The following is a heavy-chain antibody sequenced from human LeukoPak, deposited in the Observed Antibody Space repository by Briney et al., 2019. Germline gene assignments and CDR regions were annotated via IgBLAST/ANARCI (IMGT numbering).Heavy chain of an antibody. Sequence: ASVKVSCKASGGTFSSYAISWVRQAPGQGLEWMGGIIPIFGTADYAQKFQGRVTITADESTSTAYMELSRLRSEDTAVYYCASPAYCGGDCYAFDIWGQGTMVTVSS. CDR1: GGTFSSYA. D-gene: IGHD2-21*02. J-gene: IGHJ3*02. CDR3: ASPAYCGGDCYAFDI. V-gene: IGHV1-69*01. CDR2: IIPIFGTA.